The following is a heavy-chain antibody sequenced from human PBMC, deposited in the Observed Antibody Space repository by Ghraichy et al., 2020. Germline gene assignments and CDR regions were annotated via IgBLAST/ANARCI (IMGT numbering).Heavy chain of an antibody. CDR1: GYTFTSYG. Sequence: ASVKVSCKASGYTFTSYGISWVRQAPGQGLEWMGWISAYNGNTNYAQKLQGRVTMTTDTSTSTAYMELRSLRSDDTAVYYCARSLPLDTAMPFTPEDNWFYPWGQGTLVTVSS. J-gene: IGHJ5*02. V-gene: IGHV1-18*01. D-gene: IGHD5-18*01. CDR3: ARSLPLDTAMPFTPEDNWFYP. CDR2: ISAYNGNT.